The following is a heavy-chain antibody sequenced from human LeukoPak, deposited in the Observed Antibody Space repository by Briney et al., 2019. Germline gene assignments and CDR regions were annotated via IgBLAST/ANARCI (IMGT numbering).Heavy chain of an antibody. V-gene: IGHV3-7*03. Sequence: GGSLRLSCAASGVTFSNNWMSWVRQVPGKGLEWVAHIKQDGSETYYVDSVKGRFTISRDNAKNSLYLQMDSLRAKDTAVYDCAYSYGYAFDIWGQGTMVIVSA. CDR1: GVTFSNNW. D-gene: IGHD5-18*01. J-gene: IGHJ3*02. CDR2: IKQDGSET. CDR3: AYSYGYAFDI.